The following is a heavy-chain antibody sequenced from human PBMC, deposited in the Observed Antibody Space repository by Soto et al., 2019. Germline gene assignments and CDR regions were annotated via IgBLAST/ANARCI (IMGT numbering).Heavy chain of an antibody. J-gene: IGHJ6*02. D-gene: IGHD2-8*01. CDR2: ISSSSSYI. V-gene: IGHV3-21*01. Sequence: GGSLRLSCAASGFTFSSYSMNWVRQAPGKGLEWVSSISSSSSYIYYADSVKGRFTISRDNAKNSLYLQMNSLRAEDTAVYYCASSYDDGIGVWYYYVMDGWGQRTTVTVSS. CDR3: ASSYDDGIGVWYYYVMDG. CDR1: GFTFSSYS.